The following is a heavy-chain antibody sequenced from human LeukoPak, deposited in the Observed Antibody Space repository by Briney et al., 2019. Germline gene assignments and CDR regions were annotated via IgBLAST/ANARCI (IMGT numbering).Heavy chain of an antibody. D-gene: IGHD2-15*01. Sequence: GGSLRLSCAASGFTFSSYEMNWVRQAPGKGLEWVSYISSSGSTIYYADSVKGRFTISRDNAKNSLYLQMNSLRAEDTAVYYCARAGYCSGGSCLNFDYWGQGTLVTVSS. CDR3: ARAGYCSGGSCLNFDY. J-gene: IGHJ4*02. V-gene: IGHV3-48*03. CDR2: ISSSGSTI. CDR1: GFTFSSYE.